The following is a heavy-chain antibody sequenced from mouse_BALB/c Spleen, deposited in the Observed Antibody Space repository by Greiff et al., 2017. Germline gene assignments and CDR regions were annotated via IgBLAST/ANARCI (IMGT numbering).Heavy chain of an antibody. CDR1: GFTFSSYG. J-gene: IGHJ4*01. D-gene: IGHD4-1*01. Sequence: EVQRVESGGDLVKPGGSLKLSCAPSGFTFSSYGMSWVRQTPDKRLEWVATISSGGSYTYYPDSVKGRFTISRDNAKNTLYLQMSSLKSEDTAMYYCARQSANWGYAMDYWGQGTSVTVSS. V-gene: IGHV5-6*01. CDR2: ISSGGSYT. CDR3: ARQSANWGYAMDY.